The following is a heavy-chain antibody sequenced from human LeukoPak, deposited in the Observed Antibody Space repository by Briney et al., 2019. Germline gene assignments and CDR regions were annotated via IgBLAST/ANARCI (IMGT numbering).Heavy chain of an antibody. D-gene: IGHD2-15*01. Sequence: ASVKVSCKASGYTFTSYDINWVRQATGQGLEWMGWMNPNSGNTGYAQKFQGRVTMTRDMSTSTVYMELSSLRSEDTAVYYCARFRKFPRGYCSGGSCYSGPSGDQNWFDPWGQGTLVTVSS. CDR1: GYTFTSYD. CDR3: ARFRKFPRGYCSGGSCYSGPSGDQNWFDP. V-gene: IGHV1-8*01. CDR2: MNPNSGNT. J-gene: IGHJ5*02.